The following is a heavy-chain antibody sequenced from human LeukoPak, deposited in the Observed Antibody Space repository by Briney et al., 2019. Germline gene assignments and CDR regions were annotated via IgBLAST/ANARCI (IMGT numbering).Heavy chain of an antibody. Sequence: SETLSLTCTVSGGSISSYYWSWIRQPAGKGLEWIGRIYTSGSTNYNPSLKSRVTMSVDTSKNQFSLKVTSLTAADTAVYYCATTEIYTYLDVWGKGTTVIVSS. CDR3: ATTEIYTYLDV. J-gene: IGHJ6*03. V-gene: IGHV4-4*07. CDR2: IYTSGST. D-gene: IGHD3-16*01. CDR1: GGSISSYY.